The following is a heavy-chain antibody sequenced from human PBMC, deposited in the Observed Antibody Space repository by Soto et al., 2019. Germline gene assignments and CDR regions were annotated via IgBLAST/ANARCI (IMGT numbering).Heavy chain of an antibody. V-gene: IGHV4-31*03. D-gene: IGHD3-10*01. CDR3: ARVYGMVRGVIMLYYGMDV. Sequence: NPSETLSLTCTVSGGSISSGGYYWSWIRQHPGKGLEWIGHIYYSGSTYYNPSLKSRVTISVDTSKNQFSLKLSSVTAADTAVYYCARVYGMVRGVIMLYYGMDVWGQGTTVTVSS. CDR1: GGSISSGGYY. J-gene: IGHJ6*02. CDR2: IYYSGST.